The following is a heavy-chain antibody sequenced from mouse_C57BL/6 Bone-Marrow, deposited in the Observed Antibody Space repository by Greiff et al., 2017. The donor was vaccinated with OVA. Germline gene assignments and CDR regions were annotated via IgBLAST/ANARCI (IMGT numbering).Heavy chain of an antibody. CDR2: ISNGGGST. CDR3: ASRIYDGYYGGY. V-gene: IGHV5-12*01. J-gene: IGHJ3*01. Sequence: EVQLMASGGGLVQPGGSLKLSCAASGFTFSDYYMYWVRQTPEKRLEWVAYISNGGGSTYYPDTVKGRFTISRDNAKNTLYLQMSRLRSEDTAMYYCASRIYDGYYGGYWGQGTLVTVSA. D-gene: IGHD2-3*01. CDR1: GFTFSDYY.